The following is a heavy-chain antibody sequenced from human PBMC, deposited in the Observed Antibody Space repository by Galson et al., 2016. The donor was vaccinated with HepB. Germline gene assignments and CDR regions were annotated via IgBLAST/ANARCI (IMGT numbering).Heavy chain of an antibody. D-gene: IGHD3-10*01. V-gene: IGHV3-48*01. CDR3: AREYGQRVNFDC. CDR2: IDRSSDTI. CDR1: EFSFSSHS. J-gene: IGHJ4*02. Sequence: SLRLSCAACEFSFSSHSMNWVRQAPGKGLEWISYIDRSSDTIYYADSVKGRFTVSRDNAKNSLYLQMNSLRVKDTAVYYCAREYGQRVNFDCWGQGTLVTVSS.